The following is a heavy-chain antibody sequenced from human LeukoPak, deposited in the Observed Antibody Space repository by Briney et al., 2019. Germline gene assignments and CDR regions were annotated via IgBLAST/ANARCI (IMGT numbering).Heavy chain of an antibody. CDR2: IYTSGST. CDR3: ARETKYDFLTGFARDAFDI. V-gene: IGHV4-4*07. Sequence: PSETLSLTCTVSGGSISSYYWSWIRQPAGKGLEWIGRIYTSGSTNYNPSLKSRVTMSVDTSKNQFSLKLSSVTAADTAVYYCARETKYDFLTGFARDAFDIWGQGTMVTVSS. J-gene: IGHJ3*02. CDR1: GGSISSYY. D-gene: IGHD3-9*01.